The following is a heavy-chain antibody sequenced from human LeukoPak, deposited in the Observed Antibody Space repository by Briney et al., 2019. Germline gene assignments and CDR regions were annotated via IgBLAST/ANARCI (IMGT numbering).Heavy chain of an antibody. J-gene: IGHJ5*02. Sequence: SETLSLTCTVSGGSISSGGYYWSWIRQHPGKGLEWIGYIYYSGSTYYNPSLKSRVTISVDTSKNQFSLKLSSVTAADTAVYYCARGLPAPGGNNWFDPWGQGTLVTVPS. D-gene: IGHD2-21*01. CDR2: IYYSGST. CDR3: ARGLPAPGGNNWFDP. CDR1: GGSISSGGYY. V-gene: IGHV4-31*03.